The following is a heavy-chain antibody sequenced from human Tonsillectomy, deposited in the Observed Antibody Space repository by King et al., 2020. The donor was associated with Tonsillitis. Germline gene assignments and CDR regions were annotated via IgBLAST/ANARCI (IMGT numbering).Heavy chain of an antibody. CDR3: TGWYGSSSTKSNF. CDR2: INPDGSET. CDR1: GFSFSRSW. V-gene: IGHV3-7*02. D-gene: IGHD6-6*01. Sequence: VQLVESGGGLVQPGVSLRLSCAATGFSFSRSWMSWVRQAPGKGLEWVAHINPDGSETYYVDSVKGRFTCSRDNAKNSLYLQMNSLRVEDTAVYYCTGWYGSSSTKSNFWGQGTLVTVSS. J-gene: IGHJ4*02.